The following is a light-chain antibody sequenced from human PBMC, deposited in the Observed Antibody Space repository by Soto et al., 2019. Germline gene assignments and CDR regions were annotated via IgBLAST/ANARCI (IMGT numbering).Light chain of an antibody. V-gene: IGLV2-23*02. CDR2: EVT. Sequence: QSVLTQPPSVSGSPGQSITISCTGTSSDVGNYVLVSWYQQHPGKAPKLMIYEVTQRPSGVSNRFSGSKSGNTASLTISGLQAEDEADYYCCSYAGDSTWVFGGGTKLTVL. CDR1: SSDVGNYVL. CDR3: CSYAGDSTWV. J-gene: IGLJ3*02.